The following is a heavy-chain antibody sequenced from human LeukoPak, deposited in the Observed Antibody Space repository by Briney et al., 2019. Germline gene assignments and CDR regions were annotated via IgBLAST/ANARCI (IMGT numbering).Heavy chain of an antibody. CDR3: ARGTGTTYDDAFDI. D-gene: IGHD1-1*01. J-gene: IGHJ3*02. Sequence: SGGSLRLSCAASGFTFSSYDMHWVRQATGKGLEWVSAVGTAGDTYYPGSVKGRFTISRENAKNSLYLQMNSLRAGDTAVYYCARGTGTTYDDAFDIWGQGTMVTVSS. CDR1: GFTFSSYD. CDR2: VGTAGDT. V-gene: IGHV3-13*01.